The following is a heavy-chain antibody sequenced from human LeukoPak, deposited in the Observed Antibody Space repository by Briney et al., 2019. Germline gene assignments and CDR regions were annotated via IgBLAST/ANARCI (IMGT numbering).Heavy chain of an antibody. J-gene: IGHJ4*02. CDR1: GYSISSSNW. Sequence: SDTLSPTCAVSGYSISSSNWWGWIRQPPGKRLEWIGYIYYSGSTYYNPSLKSRVTMSVDTSKNQFSLKLSSVTAVDTAVYYRAIQPRRSSGWFQADYWGQGTLVTVSS. D-gene: IGHD6-13*01. CDR2: IYYSGST. CDR3: AIQPRRSSGWFQADY. V-gene: IGHV4-28*01.